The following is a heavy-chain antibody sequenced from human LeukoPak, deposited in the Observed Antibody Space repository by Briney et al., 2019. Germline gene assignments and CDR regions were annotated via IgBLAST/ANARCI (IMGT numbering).Heavy chain of an antibody. D-gene: IGHD1-26*01. CDR1: RYTFTGYY. CDR2: INPNSGGT. CDR3: ASTIAGVGATFGGGVYYYMDV. V-gene: IGHV1-2*02. Sequence: GASVKVSCKASRYTFTGYYMHWVRQAPGQGLEWMGWINPNSGGTNYAQKFQGRVTMTRDTSISTAYMELSRLRSDDTAVYYCASTIAGVGATFGGGVYYYMDVWGKGTTVTVSS. J-gene: IGHJ6*03.